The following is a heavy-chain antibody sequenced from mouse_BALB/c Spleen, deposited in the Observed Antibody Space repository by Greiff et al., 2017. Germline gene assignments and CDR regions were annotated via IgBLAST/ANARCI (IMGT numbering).Heavy chain of an antibody. V-gene: IGHV1-87*01. CDR3: ARAHGDY. CDR2: IYPGDGDT. Sequence: QVQLQQSGAELARPGASVKLSCTASGYTFTSYWMQWVKQRPGQGLEWIGAIYPGDGDTRYTQKFKGKATLTADKSSSTAYMQLSSLASEDSAVYYCARAHGDYWGQGTSVTVSS. J-gene: IGHJ4*01. D-gene: IGHD3-1*01. CDR1: GYTFTSYW.